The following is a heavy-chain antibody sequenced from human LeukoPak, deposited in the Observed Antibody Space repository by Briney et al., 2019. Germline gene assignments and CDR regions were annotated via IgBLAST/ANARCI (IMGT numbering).Heavy chain of an antibody. V-gene: IGHV5-51*01. CDR3: ARHLGYCSSTSCPYSYYYGMDV. J-gene: IGHJ6*02. Sequence: GESLKISCKGSGYSFTSYWIGWVRQMPGKGLEWMGIIYPGDSDTRYSPSFQGQVTISADKSISTAYLQWGSLKASDTAMYYCARHLGYCSSTSCPYSYYYGMDVWGQGTTVTVSS. CDR1: GYSFTSYW. CDR2: IYPGDSDT. D-gene: IGHD2-2*01.